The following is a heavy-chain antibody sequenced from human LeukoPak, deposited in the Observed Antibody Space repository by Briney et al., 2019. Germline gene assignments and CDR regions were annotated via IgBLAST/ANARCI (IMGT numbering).Heavy chain of an antibody. CDR2: IKQDGSEK. CDR1: GFTFSSYW. V-gene: IGHV3-7*01. D-gene: IGHD2-2*01. CDR3: ARVGGYCDSSSCYGWFDS. Sequence: GGSLRLSCAASGFTFSSYWMSWVRQAPGKGLEWVANIKQDGSEKYYVDSVKGRFTISRDNAKNSLYLQMNSLRAEDTAIYYCARVGGYCDSSSCYGWFDSWGQGTLVTVSS. J-gene: IGHJ5*01.